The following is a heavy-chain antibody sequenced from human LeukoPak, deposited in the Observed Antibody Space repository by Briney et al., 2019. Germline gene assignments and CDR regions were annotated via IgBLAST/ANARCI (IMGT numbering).Heavy chain of an antibody. CDR3: ARGEWIQLWLTY. J-gene: IGHJ4*02. V-gene: IGHV4-39*01. Sequence: SETLSLTCTVSGGSISSSSYYWGWIRQPPGKGLEWIGSIYYSGSTYYNPSLKSRGTISEDTSKNQFSLKLSSATATDTAVYYCARGEWIQLWLTYWGQGTLVTVSS. D-gene: IGHD5-18*01. CDR2: IYYSGST. CDR1: GGSISSSSYY.